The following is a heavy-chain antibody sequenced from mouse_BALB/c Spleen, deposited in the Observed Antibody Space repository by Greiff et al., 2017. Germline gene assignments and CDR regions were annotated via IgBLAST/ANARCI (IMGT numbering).Heavy chain of an antibody. J-gene: IGHJ2*01. CDR1: GYTFTSYW. Sequence: QVQLQQSGPELVKPGAPVKLSCKASGYTFTSYWMNWVKQRPGRGLEWIGRIDPSDSETHYNQKFKDKATLTVDKSSSTAYIQLSSLTSEDSAVYYCAKELMGGNYYFDYWGQGTTLTVSS. CDR2: IDPSDSET. CDR3: AKELMGGNYYFDY. V-gene: IGHV1-74*01. D-gene: IGHD2-1*01.